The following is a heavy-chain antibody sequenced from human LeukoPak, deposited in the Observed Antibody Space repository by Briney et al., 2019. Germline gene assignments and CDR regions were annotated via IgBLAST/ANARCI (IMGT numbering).Heavy chain of an antibody. Sequence: GESLKISCKGSGYNFNTYWIAWVRQMPGKGLECMGIIYPGDSDTRYSPSFRGQATISADKSISTAYLQWTSLKASDTAIYYCARLPSGGYLEYRGQGTQVTVSS. CDR2: IYPGDSDT. CDR1: GYNFNTYW. D-gene: IGHD1-26*01. J-gene: IGHJ4*02. V-gene: IGHV5-51*01. CDR3: ARLPSGGYLEY.